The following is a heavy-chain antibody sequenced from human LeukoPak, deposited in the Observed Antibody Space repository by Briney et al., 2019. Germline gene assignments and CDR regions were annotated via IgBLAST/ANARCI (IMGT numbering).Heavy chain of an antibody. Sequence: PGRSLRLSCAASGFTFSSYGMHWVRQAPGKGLEWVAVIWYDGSNKYYADSVKGRFTISRDNSKNTLYLQMNSLRAEDTAVYYCARFGGSYYGSGSYYPFDYWGQGTLVTVSS. D-gene: IGHD3-10*01. V-gene: IGHV3-33*01. J-gene: IGHJ4*02. CDR3: ARFGGSYYGSGSYYPFDY. CDR1: GFTFSSYG. CDR2: IWYDGSNK.